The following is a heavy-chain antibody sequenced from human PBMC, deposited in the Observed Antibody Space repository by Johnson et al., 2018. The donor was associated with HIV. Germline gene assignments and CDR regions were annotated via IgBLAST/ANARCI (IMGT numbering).Heavy chain of an antibody. D-gene: IGHD2-21*01. CDR3: AAGGGDCYPSHWGFCAFDI. CDR2: ISSSGSTI. J-gene: IGHJ3*02. V-gene: IGHV3-11*04. Sequence: QVQLVESGGGLVKPGGSLRLSCAVSGFTFSDFYMSWIRQAPGKGLEWVSYISSSGSTIYYADSVKGRFTISRDNAKNSLYLQMNRLRAEDTAVYYCAAGGGDCYPSHWGFCAFDIWGRGTMVTVSS. CDR1: GFTFSDFY.